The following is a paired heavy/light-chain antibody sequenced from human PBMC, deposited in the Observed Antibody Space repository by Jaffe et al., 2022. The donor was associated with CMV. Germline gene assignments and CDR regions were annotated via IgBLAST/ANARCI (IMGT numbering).Heavy chain of an antibody. CDR1: GDTFSSFS. CDR3: ARVSWNARGAVWGFDY. CDR2: IIPIFGAA. D-gene: IGHD3-10*02. V-gene: IGHV1-69*01. Sequence: QVQLLQSGTELKKPGSSVKVSCKTSGDTFSSFSFSWVRQAPGQGLEWMGGIIPIFGAANYAQRFQGRLTITADESTSTVYMELSNLRSEDTAIFYCARVSWNARGAVWGFDYWGQGTLVIVS. J-gene: IGHJ4*02.
Light chain of an antibody. Sequence: EIVMTQSPLSLSVTPGQSASISCRSSQTLLHSDGKTYLYWYLQRPGQSPQLLIYELSSRFSGVPDRFSGSGSGTDFTLKISRVEAEDVGTYYCMQGINLPRTFGQGTKVDIK. CDR3: MQGINLPRT. J-gene: IGKJ1*01. CDR2: ELS. CDR1: QTLLHSDGKTY. V-gene: IGKV2-29*02.